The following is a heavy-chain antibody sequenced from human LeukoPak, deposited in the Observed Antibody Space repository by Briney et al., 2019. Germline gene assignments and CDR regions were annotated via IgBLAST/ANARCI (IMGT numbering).Heavy chain of an antibody. Sequence: SVKVSCKASGYTFTYRYLHWVRQAPGQALEWMGWITPFNGNTNYAQKFQDRVTITRDRSMSTAYMELSSLRSEDTAMYYCAVEEATAFDYWGQGTLVTVSS. CDR2: ITPFNGNT. CDR3: AVEEATAFDY. CDR1: GYTFTYRY. D-gene: IGHD1-26*01. J-gene: IGHJ4*02. V-gene: IGHV1-45*02.